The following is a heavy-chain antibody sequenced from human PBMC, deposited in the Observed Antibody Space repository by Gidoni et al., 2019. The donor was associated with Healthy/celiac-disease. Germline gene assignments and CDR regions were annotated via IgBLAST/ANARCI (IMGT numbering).Heavy chain of an antibody. CDR3: ARHLSSLMDV. V-gene: IGHV4-39*01. Sequence: QLQLQESGPGLVKPSETLSLTCTVSGGSISSSSYYCGWIRQPPGKGLEWIGSIYYSGSTYYNPSLKSRVTIAVDTSKNQCSLKLSSVTAADTAVYYCARHLSSLMDVWGQGTTVTVSS. CDR2: IYYSGST. CDR1: GGSISSSSYY. J-gene: IGHJ6*02.